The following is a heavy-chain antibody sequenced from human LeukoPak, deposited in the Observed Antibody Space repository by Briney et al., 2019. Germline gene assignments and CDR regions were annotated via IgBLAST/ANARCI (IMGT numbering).Heavy chain of an antibody. J-gene: IGHJ4*02. CDR2: VYYSGSA. CDR3: AGHMYNDTWYDSGTFDY. D-gene: IGHD1-1*01. V-gene: IGHV4-59*08. CDR1: GGSIRSYY. Sequence: NPSETLSLTCTVSGGSIRSYYWSWIRQPPGKGLEWIGYVYYSGSANYNPSLKSRVTISVDPSKNQFSLKLNSVAAADTAVYYCAGHMYNDTWYDSGTFDYWGQGTLVTVSS.